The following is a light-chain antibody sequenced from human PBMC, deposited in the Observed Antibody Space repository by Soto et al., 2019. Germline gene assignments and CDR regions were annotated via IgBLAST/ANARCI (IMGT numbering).Light chain of an antibody. J-gene: IGKJ1*01. Sequence: DIQMTQSPSSVSASVGDTVTITCRASQDINSRLAWFQQQPGRPPKYVIQAATMLQSGFPSRFAGSGSGRDFTRTIHTLPPEDSATYYCLQVANFPRTFGQGTKVE. CDR2: AAT. CDR1: QDINSR. V-gene: IGKV1-12*01. CDR3: LQVANFPRT.